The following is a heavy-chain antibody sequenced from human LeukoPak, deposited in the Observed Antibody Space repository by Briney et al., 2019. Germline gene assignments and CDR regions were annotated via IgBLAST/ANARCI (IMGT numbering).Heavy chain of an antibody. CDR1: GFTFSSYG. J-gene: IGHJ4*02. CDR3: ARDGSLYSIISYFDY. V-gene: IGHV3-30*03. CDR2: ISYDGSNK. D-gene: IGHD4-11*01. Sequence: PGRSLRLSCAASGFTFSSYGMHWVRQAPGKGLEWVAVISYDGSNKYYADSVKGRFTISRDNSKNTLYLQMNSLRAEDTAVYYCARDGSLYSIISYFDYWGQGTLVTVSS.